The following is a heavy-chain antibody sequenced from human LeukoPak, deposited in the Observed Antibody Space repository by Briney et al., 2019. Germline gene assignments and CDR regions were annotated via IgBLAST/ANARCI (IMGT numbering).Heavy chain of an antibody. CDR2: ISAYNGNT. Sequence: ASVKVSCKASGYIFTSYGISWVRQAPGQGLEWMGWISAYNGNTNYAQKLQGRVAMTTEASTSTAYMELRSLRSDDTAVYYCERRFVVGMYYDFWSGYYTYWFDPWGQGTLVTVSS. J-gene: IGHJ5*02. CDR1: GYIFTSYG. CDR3: ERRFVVGMYYDFWSGYYTYWFDP. D-gene: IGHD3-3*01. V-gene: IGHV1-18*01.